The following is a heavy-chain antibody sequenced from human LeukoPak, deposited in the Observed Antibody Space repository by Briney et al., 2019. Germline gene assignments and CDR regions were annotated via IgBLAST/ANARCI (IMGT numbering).Heavy chain of an antibody. J-gene: IGHJ6*04. CDR2: ISSSSSYI. D-gene: IGHD3-10*01. CDR3: AKGTFYYGSGSYCMDV. CDR1: GFTFSTYT. Sequence: AGGSLRLSCAASGFTFSTYTMNWVRQAPGKGLEWVSSISSSSSYIFNADSVKGRFTISRDNAKNSLYLQMNSLRAEDTAVYYCAKGTFYYGSGSYCMDVWGKGTTVTVSS. V-gene: IGHV3-21*04.